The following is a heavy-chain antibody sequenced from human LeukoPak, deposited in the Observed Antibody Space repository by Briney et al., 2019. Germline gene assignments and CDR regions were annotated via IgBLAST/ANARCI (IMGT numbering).Heavy chain of an antibody. V-gene: IGHV3-74*01. J-gene: IGHJ4*02. D-gene: IGHD3-22*01. CDR2: INSDGGGT. CDR1: GFTFTGYS. CDR3: AGGYYDSSAILGS. Sequence: PGGSLRLSCAASGFTFTGYSMHWVRQAPGEGLVWVSRINSDGGGTNNADSVKGRVTISRDNAKNTLYLQMSSLRADDKAVYYCAGGYYDSSAILGSWGEGTLVTVSS.